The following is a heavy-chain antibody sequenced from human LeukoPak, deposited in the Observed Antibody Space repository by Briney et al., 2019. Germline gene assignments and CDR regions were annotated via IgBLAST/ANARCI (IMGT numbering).Heavy chain of an antibody. CDR2: IKQDGSEK. V-gene: IGHV3-7*01. J-gene: IGHJ4*02. D-gene: IGHD5-18*01. CDR1: GFTFSSYA. CDR3: ARANGRYSYGF. Sequence: PGGSLRLSCAASGFTFSSYAMSWVRQAPGKGLEWVANIKQDGSEKYYVDSVKGRFTISRDNAKNSLYLQMNSLRAEDTAVYYCARANGRYSYGFWGQGTLVTVSS.